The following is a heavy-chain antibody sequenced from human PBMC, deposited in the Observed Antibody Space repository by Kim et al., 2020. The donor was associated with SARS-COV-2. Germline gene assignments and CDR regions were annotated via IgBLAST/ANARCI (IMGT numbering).Heavy chain of an antibody. V-gene: IGHV1-69*13. CDR3: ARDHIVVVPGTVGDYYYYGMDV. J-gene: IGHJ6*02. CDR1: GGTFSSYA. D-gene: IGHD2-2*01. Sequence: SVKVSCKASGGTFSSYAISWVRQAPGQGLEWMGGIIPIFGTANYAQKFQGRVTITADESTSTAYMELSSLRSEDTAVYYCARDHIVVVPGTVGDYYYYGMDVWGQGTTVTVSS. CDR2: IIPIFGTA.